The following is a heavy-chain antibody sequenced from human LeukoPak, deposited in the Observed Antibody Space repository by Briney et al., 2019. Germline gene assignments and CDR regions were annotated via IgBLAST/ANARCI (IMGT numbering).Heavy chain of an antibody. CDR3: ARGRGTVVTLVDY. J-gene: IGHJ4*02. Sequence: PSETLSLTCAVYGGSFSGYYWSWIRQPPGKGLEWIGEINHSGSTNYNPSLKSRVTISVDTSKNQFSLKLSSVTAADTAVYYCARGRGTVVTLVDYWGQGTLVTVSS. CDR1: GGSFSGYY. D-gene: IGHD2-15*01. CDR2: INHSGST. V-gene: IGHV4-34*01.